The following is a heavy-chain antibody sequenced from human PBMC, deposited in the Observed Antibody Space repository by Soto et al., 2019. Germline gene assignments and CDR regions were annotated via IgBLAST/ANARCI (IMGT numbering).Heavy chain of an antibody. V-gene: IGHV4-59*08. CDR2: IYSIGST. J-gene: IGHJ4*02. D-gene: IGHD6-19*01. CDR1: GGSISGYD. CDR3: ARHVILPLAGTRCDS. Sequence: SETLSLTCTVAGGSISGYDWSWLRQPPGKGLEWIGYIYSIGSTNYNPSLRSRVTMSIDTSQEQFSLKLSSVTATDTAVYYCARHVILPLAGTRCDSYGRRTLL.